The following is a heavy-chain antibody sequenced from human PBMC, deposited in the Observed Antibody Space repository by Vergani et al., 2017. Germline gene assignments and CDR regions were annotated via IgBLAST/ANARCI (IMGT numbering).Heavy chain of an antibody. CDR2: INPIDSKI. CDR3: TIHXPCGDGACLHFDH. J-gene: IGHJ4*02. CDR1: ESSFISNE. Sequence: EVMLVQSGAEVKKPGESMKISCKYSESSFISNEIAWVRQMSGKGLQWMGNINPIDSKIAYSPSFQGQAIMSLDKSITTAYLQWRSLKASDTAIYYCTIHXPCGDGACLHFDHWGQGTQVTVSS. V-gene: IGHV5-51*01. D-gene: IGHD2-21*01.